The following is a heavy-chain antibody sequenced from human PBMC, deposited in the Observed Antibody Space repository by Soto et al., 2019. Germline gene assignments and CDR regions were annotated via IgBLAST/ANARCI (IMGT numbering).Heavy chain of an antibody. CDR2: IYYSGST. D-gene: IGHD3-9*01. Sequence: SETRSLTCTVSGGSISSSSYYWGWIRQPPGKGLEWIGSIYYSGSTYYNPSLKSRVTISVDTSKNQFSLKLSSVTAADTAVYYCASAYDILTGYYKVSNWFDPWGQGTLVTVS. CDR1: GGSISSSSYY. V-gene: IGHV4-39*01. CDR3: ASAYDILTGYYKVSNWFDP. J-gene: IGHJ5*02.